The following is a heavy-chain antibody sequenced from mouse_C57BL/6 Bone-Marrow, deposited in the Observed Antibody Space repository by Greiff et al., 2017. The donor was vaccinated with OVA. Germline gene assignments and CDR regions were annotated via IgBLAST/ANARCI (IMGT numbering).Heavy chain of an antibody. V-gene: IGHV1-5*01. CDR1: GYTFTSYW. D-gene: IGHD2-5*01. Sequence: EVKVVESGTVLARPGASVKMSCKTSGYTFTSYWMHWVKQRPGQGLEWIGAIYPGNSDTSYNQKFKGKAKLTAVTSASTAYMELSSLTNEDSAVYYCTRGHSNPEGYFDVWGTGTTVTVSS. CDR2: IYPGNSDT. CDR3: TRGHSNPEGYFDV. J-gene: IGHJ1*03.